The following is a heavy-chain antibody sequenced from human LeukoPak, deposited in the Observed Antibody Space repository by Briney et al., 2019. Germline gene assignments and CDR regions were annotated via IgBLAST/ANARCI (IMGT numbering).Heavy chain of an antibody. J-gene: IGHJ5*02. CDR1: GGSITSYY. CDR2: IYYGGNT. Sequence: SETLSLTCTVSGGSITSYYWSWLRQPPGKGPEWIGYIYYGGNTDYNPSLKSRVTMSVDTSKNQFSLKLTSATAADTAIYYCARIMGFCSSTTCYPRFDPWGQGTLVTVSS. V-gene: IGHV4-59*01. CDR3: ARIMGFCSSTTCYPRFDP. D-gene: IGHD2-2*01.